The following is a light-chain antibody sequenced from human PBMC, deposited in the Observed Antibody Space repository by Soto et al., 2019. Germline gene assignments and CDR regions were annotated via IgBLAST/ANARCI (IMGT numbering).Light chain of an antibody. CDR1: SSDVGDNDY. CDR2: EVS. Sequence: QAVVTQTASVSGSPGQSITISCTGTSSDVGDNDYVSWYQQHPGKAPKLIIYEVSNRPSGVSHRFSGSKSGNTASLTISGLQPEDEADYYCSSFTTNNRLFGGGTKVTVL. CDR3: SSFTTNNRL. J-gene: IGLJ3*02. V-gene: IGLV2-14*01.